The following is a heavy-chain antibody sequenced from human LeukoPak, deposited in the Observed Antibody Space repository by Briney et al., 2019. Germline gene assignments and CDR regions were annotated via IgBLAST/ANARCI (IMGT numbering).Heavy chain of an antibody. CDR2: ISSTGAYI. Sequence: GRSLRLSCAASGFTLSNYAMSWVRQAPGKGLEWVSSISSTGAYIYYADSLKGRFTISRDNAKNSLYLQMNSLRADDTAVYYCARGLAAAGTRGPYWGQGTLVTVSS. V-gene: IGHV3-21*01. CDR1: GFTLSNYA. J-gene: IGHJ4*02. CDR3: ARGLAAAGTRGPY. D-gene: IGHD6-13*01.